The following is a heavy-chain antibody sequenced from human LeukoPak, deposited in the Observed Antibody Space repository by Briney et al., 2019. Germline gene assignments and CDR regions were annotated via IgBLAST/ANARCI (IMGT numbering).Heavy chain of an antibody. J-gene: IGHJ4*02. CDR2: IRSKANSYAT. CDR1: GFTFSGSA. V-gene: IGHV3-73*01. D-gene: IGHD3-10*01. Sequence: GGSLRLSCAASGFTFSGSAMHWVRQASGKGLEWVGRIRSKANSYATAYAASVKGRFTISRDASKNTAYLQMNSLKTEDTAVYYCTRQGVSGAGWGQGTLVTVSS. CDR3: TRQGVSGAG.